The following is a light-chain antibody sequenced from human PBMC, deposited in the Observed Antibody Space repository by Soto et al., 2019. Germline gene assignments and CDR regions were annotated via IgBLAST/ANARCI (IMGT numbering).Light chain of an antibody. V-gene: IGLV1-40*01. CDR2: DNT. CDR1: SSNIGTGYD. J-gene: IGLJ1*01. CDR3: QSFDGSLRGSV. Sequence: QPVLTQPPSVSGAPGQRVTISCTGSSSNIGTGYDVHWYQQLPGTAPKLLIYDNTNRPSGVPDRFSGSKSGTSASLAITGLQAEDEADYYCQSFDGSLRGSVFGSGTKLTVL.